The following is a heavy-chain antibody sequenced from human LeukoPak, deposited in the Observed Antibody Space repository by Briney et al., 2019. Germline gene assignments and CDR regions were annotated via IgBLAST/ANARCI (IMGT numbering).Heavy chain of an antibody. Sequence: GGSLRLSCAASGFTFSSYAMSWVRQAPGKGLEWVSAISGSGGSTYYADPVKGRFTISRDNSKNTLYLQMNSLRAEDTAVYYCAKDISSGWSFDYWGQGTLVTVSS. D-gene: IGHD6-19*01. V-gene: IGHV3-23*01. CDR2: ISGSGGST. J-gene: IGHJ4*02. CDR3: AKDISSGWSFDY. CDR1: GFTFSSYA.